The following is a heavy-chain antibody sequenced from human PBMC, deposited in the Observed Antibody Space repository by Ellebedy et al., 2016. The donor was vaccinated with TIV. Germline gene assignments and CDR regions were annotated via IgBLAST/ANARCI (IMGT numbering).Heavy chain of an antibody. CDR2: IKQDGSEK. V-gene: IGHV3-7*01. Sequence: GESLKISXAASGFTFSTYWMSWVRQAPGKGLEWVANIKQDGSEKHYVDSVKGRFTISRDNAKSSLYLQMNSLRLEDTALYYCSSHVDTSMTHWGRGTLVTVSS. J-gene: IGHJ4*02. CDR1: GFTFSTYW. D-gene: IGHD5-18*01. CDR3: SSHVDTSMTH.